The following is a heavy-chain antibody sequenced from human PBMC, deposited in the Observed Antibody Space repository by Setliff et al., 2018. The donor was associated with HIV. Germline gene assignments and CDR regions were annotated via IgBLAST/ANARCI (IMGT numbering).Heavy chain of an antibody. Sequence: SETLSLTCTVSGGSISSGRYFWGWIRLVPGRGLEWIGSISDTGTTFYKPSLKSRVSISVDTSKKQFSLNLSSATAADTAVYYCARRNWNYGTVYPFDIWGQGTMVTVSS. V-gene: IGHV4-39*01. J-gene: IGHJ3*02. CDR2: ISDTGTT. D-gene: IGHD1-7*01. CDR3: ARRNWNYGTVYPFDI. CDR1: GGSISSGRYF.